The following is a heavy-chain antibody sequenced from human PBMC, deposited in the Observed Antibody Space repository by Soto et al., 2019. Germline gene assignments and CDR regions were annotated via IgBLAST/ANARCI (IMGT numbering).Heavy chain of an antibody. V-gene: IGHV3-7*03. D-gene: IGHD2-2*01. Sequence: GGSLRLSCAASGFTFSSYWMSWVRQAPGKGLEWVANIKQDGSEKYYVDSVKGRFTISRDNAKNSLYLQMNSQRAEDTAVYYCAKYHGSSTSCPPYYFDYWGQGTLATFPS. CDR3: AKYHGSSTSCPPYYFDY. CDR2: IKQDGSEK. J-gene: IGHJ4*02. CDR1: GFTFSSYW.